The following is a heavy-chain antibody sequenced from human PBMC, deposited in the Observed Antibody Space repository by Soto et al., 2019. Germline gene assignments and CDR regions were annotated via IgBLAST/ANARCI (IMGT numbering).Heavy chain of an antibody. D-gene: IGHD3-22*01. Sequence: PGESLRLSYAASEFTFSNYPMSWVRQAPGKWLEWVSAISYGGGTTYYADSVKGRFTISRDNSKNTLYLQMNSLRAEDTAVYYCAKNPGYYYDSTGYHFDYWGQGT. CDR2: ISYGGGTT. J-gene: IGHJ4*02. CDR3: AKNPGYYYDSTGYHFDY. CDR1: EFTFSNYP. V-gene: IGHV3-23*01.